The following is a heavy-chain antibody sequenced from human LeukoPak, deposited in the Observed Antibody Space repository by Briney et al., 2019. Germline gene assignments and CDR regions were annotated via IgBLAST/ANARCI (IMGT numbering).Heavy chain of an antibody. CDR3: AREYSSGYYHFEY. CDR2: INHSGST. J-gene: IGHJ4*02. CDR1: GSSFSGYY. D-gene: IGHD3-22*01. V-gene: IGHV4-34*01. Sequence: SETLSLTCAVYGSSFSGYYWSWIRQPPGKGLEWIAEINHSGSTNYNPSLKTRLTISVDTSRNRFSLKLSSVTAADTAVYYCAREYSSGYYHFEYWGQGTLVTVSS.